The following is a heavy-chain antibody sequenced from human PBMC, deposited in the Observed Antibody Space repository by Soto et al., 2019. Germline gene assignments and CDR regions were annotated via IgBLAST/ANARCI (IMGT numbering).Heavy chain of an antibody. CDR2: MSHSGGT. J-gene: IGHJ3*02. CDR3: ARVERGTATTVVDAFDI. D-gene: IGHD1-1*01. CDR1: CGIVRNGSYR. V-gene: IGHV4-34*08. Sequence: SLTLCVPSAVVCGIVRNGSYRRSWIRQPPGKGLEWIGEMSHSGGTHFNPSLKSRVTISVDTSKNQFSLKMSSVTAADTALYYCARVERGTATTVVDAFDIWGPGTMVTVSS.